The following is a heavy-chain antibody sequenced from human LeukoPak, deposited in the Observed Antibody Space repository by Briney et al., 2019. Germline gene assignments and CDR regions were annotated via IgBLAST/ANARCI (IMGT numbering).Heavy chain of an antibody. J-gene: IGHJ4*02. D-gene: IGHD3-10*01. Sequence: PGGSLRLSCAASGVTLSSFAMSWARQAPGKGLEWVSGISSSGSGDNTYYADSVKGRFTISRDNSKNTLYLQMNGLRAEDTAVYYCARGPGSRGIFDYWGQGTLVTVSS. CDR1: GVTLSSFA. CDR2: ISSSGSGDNT. CDR3: ARGPGSRGIFDY. V-gene: IGHV3-23*01.